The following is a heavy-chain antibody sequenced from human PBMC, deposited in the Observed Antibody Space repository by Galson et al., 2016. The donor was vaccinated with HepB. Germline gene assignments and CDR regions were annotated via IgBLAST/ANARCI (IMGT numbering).Heavy chain of an antibody. Sequence: SLRLSCAASGFTFSSYTMNWVRQAPGKGLEWVSSISSRSYIYYADSVKGRFTISRDNAKNSLYLQMNSLRAEDTAVYYCATGVGDCVSTHCYADYWGQGTLVTVSS. D-gene: IGHD2-2*01. CDR1: GFTFSSYT. V-gene: IGHV3-21*01. J-gene: IGHJ4*02. CDR3: ATGVGDCVSTHCYADY. CDR2: ISSRSYI.